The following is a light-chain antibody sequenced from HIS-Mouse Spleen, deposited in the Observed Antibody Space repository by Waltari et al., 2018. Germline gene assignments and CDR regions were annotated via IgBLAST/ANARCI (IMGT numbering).Light chain of an antibody. CDR2: SHN. CDR3: AAWDDSLNGVV. V-gene: IGLV1-44*01. CDR1: SSNIGRNT. Sequence: QSVLTQPPSASGTPGQRVTISCSGSSSNIGRNTVNWYQQLPGTAPKLLLYSHNQRHSGGPDRVSGSKSGSSGSLAISGLQSEDEADYYCAAWDDSLNGVVFGGGTKLTVL. J-gene: IGLJ2*01.